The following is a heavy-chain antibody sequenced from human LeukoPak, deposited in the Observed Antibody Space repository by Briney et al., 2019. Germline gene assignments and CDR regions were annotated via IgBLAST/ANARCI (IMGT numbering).Heavy chain of an antibody. CDR3: ARDYDILTGHDYGMDV. CDR1: GYTFTSYG. J-gene: IGHJ6*02. CDR2: IRTYNTKT. D-gene: IGHD3-9*01. V-gene: IGHV1-18*01. Sequence: ASVKVSCKASGYTFTSYGISWVRQAPGQGLEWMGWIRTYNTKTNYAQKVQGRVTMTTDTSTSTANMELRSLRSDDTAVYYCARDYDILTGHDYGMDVWGQGTTVTVSS.